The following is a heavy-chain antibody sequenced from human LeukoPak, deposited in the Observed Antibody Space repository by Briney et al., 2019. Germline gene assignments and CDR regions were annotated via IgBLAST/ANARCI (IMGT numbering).Heavy chain of an antibody. J-gene: IGHJ4*02. D-gene: IGHD3-9*01. Sequence: GESLKISFKGSGYSFTSYWIGWVRQMPGKGLEWMGIIYPGDSDTRYSPSFQGQVTISADKSISTAYLQWSSLKASDTAMYYCAGQPDADILTGYYQTPDYWGQGTLVTVSS. CDR2: IYPGDSDT. V-gene: IGHV5-51*01. CDR3: AGQPDADILTGYYQTPDY. CDR1: GYSFTSYW.